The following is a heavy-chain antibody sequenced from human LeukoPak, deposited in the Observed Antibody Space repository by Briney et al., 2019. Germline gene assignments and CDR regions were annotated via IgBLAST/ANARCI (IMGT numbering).Heavy chain of an antibody. Sequence: ASVKVSCKASGYTFTSYGISWVRQAPGQGLEWMGWTSAYNGNTNYAQKLQGRVTMTTDTSTSTAYMELRSLRSDDTAVYYCARATPYYYDSSGYYDYWGQGTLVTVSS. V-gene: IGHV1-18*01. CDR3: ARATPYYYDSSGYYDY. J-gene: IGHJ4*02. D-gene: IGHD3-22*01. CDR1: GYTFTSYG. CDR2: TSAYNGNT.